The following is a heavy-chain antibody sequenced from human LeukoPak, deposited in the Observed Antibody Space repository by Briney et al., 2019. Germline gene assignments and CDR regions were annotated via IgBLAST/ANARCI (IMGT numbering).Heavy chain of an antibody. V-gene: IGHV3-33*06. D-gene: IGHD3-22*01. CDR1: GFTFSAYY. CDR3: AKHSYDSSGYYSIDY. CDR2: IWYDGSNK. Sequence: GGSLRLSSAVAGFTFSAYYMSWVRQAPGKVLGWVAAIWYDGSNKYYADSVKGRFTISRDNSKNTLYLQMNSLRAEATAVYYCAKHSYDSSGYYSIDYWGQGTLVTVFS. J-gene: IGHJ4*02.